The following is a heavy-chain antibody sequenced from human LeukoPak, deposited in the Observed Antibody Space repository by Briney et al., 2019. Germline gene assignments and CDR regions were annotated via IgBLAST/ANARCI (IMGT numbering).Heavy chain of an antibody. CDR2: INPNSGGT. Sequence: ASVKVSCKASGYTFTGYYIHWVRQAPGQGLEWMGWINPNSGGTSYAQKFQGRVTMTRDTSITTAYMELSRLTSDDTAMYYCARIPGDSSGYNSWGQGNLVTVSS. CDR3: ARIPGDSSGYNS. D-gene: IGHD3-22*01. V-gene: IGHV1-2*02. J-gene: IGHJ4*02. CDR1: GYTFTGYY.